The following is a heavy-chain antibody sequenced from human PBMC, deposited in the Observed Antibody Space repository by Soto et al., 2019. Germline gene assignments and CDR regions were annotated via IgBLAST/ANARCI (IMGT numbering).Heavy chain of an antibody. J-gene: IGHJ4*02. CDR3: ARHRIEVVWRGFDF. D-gene: IGHD3-10*01. Sequence: ETLSLTCTVSTDSSSFTNSYWGWIRQPPGKGLQWIGSSSYNGGTFYNPSLKGRVVISFDTSKKQSSLQVTSVAAADTAVYFCARHRIEVVWRGFDFWGQGSRVTVSS. CDR1: TDSSSFTNSY. CDR2: SSYNGGT. V-gene: IGHV4-39*01.